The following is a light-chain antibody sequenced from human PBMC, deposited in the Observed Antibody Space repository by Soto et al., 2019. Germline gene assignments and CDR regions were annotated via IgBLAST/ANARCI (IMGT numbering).Light chain of an antibody. V-gene: IGLV1-47*01. J-gene: IGLJ2*01. CDR2: RNN. Sequence: QPVLTQPPSASGTPGQRVIISCSGSSSNIGSNYVYWYQQLPGTAPKLLIYRNNQRPSGVPDRFSGSKSGTSASLAISGLRSEDEADYYCAAWDDSLSGRVFGGGTKLTVL. CDR1: SSNIGSNY. CDR3: AAWDDSLSGRV.